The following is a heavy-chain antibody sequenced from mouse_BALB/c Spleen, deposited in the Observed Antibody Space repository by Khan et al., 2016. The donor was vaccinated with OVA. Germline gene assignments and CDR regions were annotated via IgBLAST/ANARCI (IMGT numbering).Heavy chain of an antibody. CDR1: GYIFTSYW. CDR2: IFPGTGTT. D-gene: IGHD2-1*01. CDR3: ARGYFGNYEFGF. Sequence: QVQLQQSGAELVKPGASVKLSCKTSGYIFTSYWIQWVKQRPGQGLGWIGQIFPGTGTTYYNENFKGKATLTVDTSSSTAYMHLSSLTSEDSAVYFCARGYFGNYEFGFWGQGTLVTVSP. J-gene: IGHJ3*01. V-gene: IGHV1S132*01.